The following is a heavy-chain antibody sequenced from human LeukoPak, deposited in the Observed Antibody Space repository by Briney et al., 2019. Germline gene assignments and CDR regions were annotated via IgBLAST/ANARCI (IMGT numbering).Heavy chain of an antibody. D-gene: IGHD2-2*03. V-gene: IGHV1-18*01. CDR3: EREVDIVVVPAASSYGMDV. J-gene: IGHJ6*02. CDR2: ISAYNGNT. Sequence: ASVKVSSKAAGYTFTSYGVSWVRRAPGQGLEGRGWISAYNGNTNYAQKPQGSVTMTTDSSTSTAYMELRSLRSDDTAVYYCEREVDIVVVPAASSYGMDVWGQGTTVTVSS. CDR1: GYTFTSYG.